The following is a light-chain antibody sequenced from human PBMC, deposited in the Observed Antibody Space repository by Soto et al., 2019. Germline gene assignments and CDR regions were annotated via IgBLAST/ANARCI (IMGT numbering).Light chain of an antibody. V-gene: IGLV1-40*01. CDR3: QSYDSSLSGVL. Sequence: QSVLTQPPSVSGAPGQRVTISCTGSSSNIGAGYDVHWYLQLPGTAPKLLIYGNINRPSGVPDRFSGSKSGTSASRAITGLQAEDEADYYFQSYDSSLSGVLFGGGTKVTVL. J-gene: IGLJ2*01. CDR1: SSNIGAGYD. CDR2: GNI.